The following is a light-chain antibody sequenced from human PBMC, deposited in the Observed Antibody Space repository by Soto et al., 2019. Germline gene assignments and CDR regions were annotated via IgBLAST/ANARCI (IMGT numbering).Light chain of an antibody. V-gene: IGKV1-5*03. CDR3: QQYNSYST. CDR1: QSVSSW. CDR2: TAS. Sequence: DIQMAQSPSTLSASVGDRVTITCRASQSVSSWLAWYQQKPGRAPKLLIYTASALASGVPSRFSGSGSATEFTLSISSLQPDDFATYYCQQYNSYSTFGQGTKVELK. J-gene: IGKJ1*01.